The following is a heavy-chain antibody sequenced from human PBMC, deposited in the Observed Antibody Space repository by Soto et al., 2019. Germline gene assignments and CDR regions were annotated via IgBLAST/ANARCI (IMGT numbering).Heavy chain of an antibody. CDR2: IKSKARDGET. J-gene: IGHJ4*02. CDR3: ARVAVAGTYFDY. D-gene: IGHD6-19*01. CDR1: GFRFSDAW. V-gene: IGHV3-15*01. Sequence: GGSLRLSCAASGFRFSDAWMTWVRQVPGRGLEWVGRIKSKARDGETDYAAAVKGRFTISRDDSKNTLYLQMHSLTAEDTAVYYCARVAVAGTYFDYWGQGTLVTVSS.